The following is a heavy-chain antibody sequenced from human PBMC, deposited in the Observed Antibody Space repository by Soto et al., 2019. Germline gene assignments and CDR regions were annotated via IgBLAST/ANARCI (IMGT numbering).Heavy chain of an antibody. Sequence: EVQLLESGGGLVQPGGSLRLSCAASGFTFSSYAMSWVRQAPGKGLEWVSAISGSGGSTYYAESVKGRFTISRDNSKNTLYGQMNSLRAEDTAVYYCAKGAMVRGVRWYFDYWGQGTLVTVSS. CDR3: AKGAMVRGVRWYFDY. V-gene: IGHV3-23*01. CDR2: ISGSGGST. D-gene: IGHD3-10*01. CDR1: GFTFSSYA. J-gene: IGHJ4*02.